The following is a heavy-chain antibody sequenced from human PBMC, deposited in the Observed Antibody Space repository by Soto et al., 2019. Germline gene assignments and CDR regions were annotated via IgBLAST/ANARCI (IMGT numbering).Heavy chain of an antibody. J-gene: IGHJ4*02. CDR1: GDTFSFYT. Sequence: QVQLVQSGAEVKKPGSSVKVSCKASGDTFSFYTINWVRQASGLGLEWMGRVNPIVSMSNYAQKFQGRVTITADKSTNTAYMQLSSLRSEDTAIYYCAASYGSGYRAFDYGGQGALVTVSS. D-gene: IGHD3-10*01. V-gene: IGHV1-69*02. CDR3: AASYGSGYRAFDY. CDR2: VNPIVSMS.